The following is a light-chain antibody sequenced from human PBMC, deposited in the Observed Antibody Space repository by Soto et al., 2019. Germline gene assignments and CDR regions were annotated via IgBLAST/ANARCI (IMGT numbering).Light chain of an antibody. CDR2: DVS. CDR1: SSDAGGYNY. Sequence: QSALTQPASVSGSPGQSITISCTGTSSDAGGYNYVSWYQQHPGKALKLMIYDVSNRPSGVSNRFSGSKSGNTASLTISGLQAEDEADYYCSSYTSSSTVYVFGTGTKLTVL. V-gene: IGLV2-14*01. J-gene: IGLJ1*01. CDR3: SSYTSSSTVYV.